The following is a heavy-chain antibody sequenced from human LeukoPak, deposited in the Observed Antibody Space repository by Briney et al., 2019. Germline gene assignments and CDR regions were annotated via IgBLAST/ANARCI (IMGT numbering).Heavy chain of an antibody. CDR2: FDPEDGET. Sequence: ASVKVSCKVSGYTLTELSMHWVRQAPGKGLEWMGGFDPEDGETIYAQKFQGRVTMTEDTSTDTAYMELSSLRSEDTAVYYCATALFSSGWPFAPWGKEPLVTVPS. CDR1: GYTLTELS. CDR3: ATALFSSGWPFAP. D-gene: IGHD6-19*01. J-gene: IGHJ5*02. V-gene: IGHV1-24*01.